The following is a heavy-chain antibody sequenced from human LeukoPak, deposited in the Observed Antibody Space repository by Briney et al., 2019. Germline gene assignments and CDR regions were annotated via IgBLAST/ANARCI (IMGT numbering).Heavy chain of an antibody. CDR3: ARGYYYGSGSYYNDY. CDR2: INPNSGGT. CDR1: GYTFTGYY. J-gene: IGHJ4*02. Sequence: ASVKVSCKASGYTFTGYYMHWVRQAPGQGLEWMGWINPNSGGTNYAQNFQGRVTMTRDTSISTAYMELSRLRSDDPAVYYCARGYYYGSGSYYNDYWGQGTLVTVSS. V-gene: IGHV1-2*02. D-gene: IGHD3-10*01.